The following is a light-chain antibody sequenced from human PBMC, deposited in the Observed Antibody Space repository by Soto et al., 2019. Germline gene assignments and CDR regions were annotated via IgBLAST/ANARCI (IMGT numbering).Light chain of an antibody. J-gene: IGLJ1*01. CDR1: SSDFGGYNY. CDR2: EVS. CDR3: STNTTSSTRV. V-gene: IGLV2-14*01. Sequence: ALTQPASVSGSPGQSITISCTGTSSDFGGYNYVSWYQQHPGKAPKLMIYEVSNRPSGVSNRFSASKSGNTASLTISGLQTEDEADYYCSTNTTSSTRVFGTGTKVTVL.